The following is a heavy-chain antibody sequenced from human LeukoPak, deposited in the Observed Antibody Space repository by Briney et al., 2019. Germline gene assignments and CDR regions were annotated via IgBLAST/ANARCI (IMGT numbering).Heavy chain of an antibody. V-gene: IGHV4-39*01. CDR2: IYQSGSGSS. CDR3: ASTLRFLPYRRFDY. CDR1: GGSIISSNYY. D-gene: IGHD3-3*01. Sequence: KASETLSLTCSVSGGSIISSNYYWGWIRPPPGKGLEWIGSIYQSGSGSSYYNPSLKSRVTISGDTSKNQFFLRLSSVTAADTAVYYCASTLRFLPYRRFDYWGQGTLVTVPS. J-gene: IGHJ4*02.